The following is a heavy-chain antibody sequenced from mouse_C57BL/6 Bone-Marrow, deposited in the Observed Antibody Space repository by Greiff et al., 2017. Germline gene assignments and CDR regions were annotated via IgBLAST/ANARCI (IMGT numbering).Heavy chain of an antibody. J-gene: IGHJ2*01. CDR2: IYPGNSET. V-gene: IGHV1-5*01. CDR1: GYTFTSYW. D-gene: IGHD1-1*01. CDR3: TRRRLIDYYGSSVFYFDY. Sequence: EVQLQQSGTVLARPGASVKMSCKTSGYTFTSYWMHWVKQRPGQGLEWIGAIYPGNSETSYKQKFKGKAKLTAVTSASTAYMELSSLTNEDSAVYYCTRRRLIDYYGSSVFYFDYWGQGTTLTVSS.